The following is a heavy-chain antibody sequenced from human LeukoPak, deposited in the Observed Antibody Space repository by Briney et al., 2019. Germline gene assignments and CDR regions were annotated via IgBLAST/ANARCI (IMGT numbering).Heavy chain of an antibody. V-gene: IGHV1-69*05. D-gene: IGHD4-23*01. CDR3: AISVTMVVTHLLDP. CDR2: IIPIFGTA. Sequence: ASVKVSCKASGGTFSSYAISWVRQAPGQGLEWMGRIIPIFGTANYAQKFQGRVTITTDESTSTAYMELTSLRSEGTAVYYCAISVTMVVTHLLDPWGQGTLVTVSS. J-gene: IGHJ5*02. CDR1: GGTFSSYA.